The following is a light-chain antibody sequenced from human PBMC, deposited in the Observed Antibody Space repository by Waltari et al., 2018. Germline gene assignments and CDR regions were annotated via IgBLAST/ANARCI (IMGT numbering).Light chain of an antibody. Sequence: QSVLTQPPSVSAAPGQKVTISCSGSSSNIGNDYVSWYQQLPGTAPKLFIYENNKRPSGIPDRFSGSTSGTSATLGITGLQTGDEADYYCGTWDTSLSALIFGGGTKLTVL. CDR3: GTWDTSLSALI. V-gene: IGLV1-51*02. CDR1: SSNIGNDY. CDR2: ENN. J-gene: IGLJ2*01.